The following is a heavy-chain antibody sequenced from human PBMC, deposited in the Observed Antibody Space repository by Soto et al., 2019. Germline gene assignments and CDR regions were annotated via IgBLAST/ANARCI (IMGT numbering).Heavy chain of an antibody. Sequence: SETLSLTCAVSGYSISSGYYWGWIRQPPGKGLEWIGSIYHSGSTYYNPSLKSRVTISVDTSKSQFSLKLSSVTAADTAVYYCARDHDYSNYYYGMDVWGQGTTVTVSS. CDR2: IYHSGST. CDR1: GYSISSGYY. J-gene: IGHJ6*02. V-gene: IGHV4-38-2*02. D-gene: IGHD4-4*01. CDR3: ARDHDYSNYYYGMDV.